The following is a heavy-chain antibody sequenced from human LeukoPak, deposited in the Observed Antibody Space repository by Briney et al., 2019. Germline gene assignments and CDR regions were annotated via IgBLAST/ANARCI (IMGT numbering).Heavy chain of an antibody. CDR3: AKDRNYDFWNGPFDY. CDR1: GLTFDDHD. CDR2: ISWNSGSI. J-gene: IGHJ4*02. V-gene: IGHV3-9*03. D-gene: IGHD3-3*01. Sequence: PGGSLRLSCAASGLTFDDHDMHWVRQAPGKGLEWVSGISWNSGSIAYADSVKGRFTISRDNAKNSLYLQMNSLRPEDMAFYYCAKDRNYDFWNGPFDYWGRGTLVTVSS.